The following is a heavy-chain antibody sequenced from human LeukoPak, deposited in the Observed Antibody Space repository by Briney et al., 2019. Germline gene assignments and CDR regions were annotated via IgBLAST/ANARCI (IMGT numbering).Heavy chain of an antibody. J-gene: IGHJ4*02. D-gene: IGHD3-10*01. Sequence: QPGGSLRLSCVASGFTFITSNMHWVRQAPGKGLEWVAFIRYDGGNKFYAESVKGRFTVSRDNSKNTLFLQMNSLTTEDTAVYYCAQEGIRTFYLGSGSSPGYWGQGTLVTVSS. CDR1: GFTFITSN. CDR2: IRYDGGNK. CDR3: AQEGIRTFYLGSGSSPGY. V-gene: IGHV3-30*02.